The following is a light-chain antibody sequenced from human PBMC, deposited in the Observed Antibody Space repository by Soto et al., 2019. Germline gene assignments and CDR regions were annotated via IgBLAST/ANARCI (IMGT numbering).Light chain of an antibody. Sequence: QITQSPSTLSASVFNRVNLTFRASQSVRTWLSWFQQKPGKAPKLLIYKATTLDSGVPSRFSGSGSGTEFTLTISSLQPDDFATYYCKQYDNYLKFGRGTTGAIK. CDR2: KAT. J-gene: IGKJ4*02. CDR1: QSVRTW. CDR3: KQYDNYLK. V-gene: IGKV1-5*03.